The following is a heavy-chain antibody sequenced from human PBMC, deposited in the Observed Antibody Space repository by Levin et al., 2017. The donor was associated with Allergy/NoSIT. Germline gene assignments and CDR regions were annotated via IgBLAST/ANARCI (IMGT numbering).Heavy chain of an antibody. CDR3: ARVHYQLLGAFWFDP. CDR1: GGSVSSSSFY. D-gene: IGHD1-1*01. Sequence: SETLSLTCTVSGGSVSSSSFYWSWIRQPPGKGLEWIGYIHKSGSTDYNPSLNTRVTVSVDTTKNQFSLKLGSVTAADSAVYFCARVHYQLLGAFWFDPWGQGTLVTVSS. J-gene: IGHJ5*02. V-gene: IGHV4-61*01. CDR2: IHKSGST.